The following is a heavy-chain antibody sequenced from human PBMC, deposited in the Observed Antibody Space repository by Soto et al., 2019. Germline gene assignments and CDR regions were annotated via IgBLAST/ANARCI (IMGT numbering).Heavy chain of an antibody. V-gene: IGHV1-18*01. D-gene: IGHD3-16*01. Sequence: QVQLVQSGAEVKNPGASVKVAFKAYGYTFTGYGIGWARQAHGQGLEWMGWINTYNGNTNYAQNVQGRVTLTTDTSTSTAYMELRSLRSNDTAIYYCAMVDVYVTPSPQDVWGQGTTVIVSS. CDR2: INTYNGNT. CDR3: AMVDVYVTPSPQDV. CDR1: GYTFTGYG. J-gene: IGHJ6*02.